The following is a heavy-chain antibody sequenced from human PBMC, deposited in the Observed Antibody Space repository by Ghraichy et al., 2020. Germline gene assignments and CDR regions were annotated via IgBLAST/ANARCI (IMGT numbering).Heavy chain of an antibody. J-gene: IGHJ4*02. V-gene: IGHV4-59*01. CDR1: GGSISSYY. D-gene: IGHD5-18*01. CDR3: ARADEYNYGSLDY. CDR2: IYYSGST. Sequence: SETLSLTCTVSGGSISSYYWSWIRQPPGKGLEWIGYIYYSGSTNYNPSLKSRVTISVDTTKNQFSLKVSSVTAADTAVYYCARADEYNYGSLDYWGQGILVTVSS.